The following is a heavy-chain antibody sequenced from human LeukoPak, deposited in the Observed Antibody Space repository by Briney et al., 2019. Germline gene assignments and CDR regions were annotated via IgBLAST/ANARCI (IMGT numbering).Heavy chain of an antibody. CDR3: AREGGGSIGEGFDY. CDR2: FCTRSTSI. D-gene: IGHD3-16*01. Sequence: PGGSLRLSCAASGVTLRSYSMNGVRQAPGKGGEGGGSFCTRSTSIYYADSVKGRFTISRDNAKDSLYLQMHSLSADDTAVYYCAREGGGSIGEGFDYWGHGTLVTVSS. J-gene: IGHJ4*01. CDR1: GVTLRSYS. V-gene: IGHV3-21*01.